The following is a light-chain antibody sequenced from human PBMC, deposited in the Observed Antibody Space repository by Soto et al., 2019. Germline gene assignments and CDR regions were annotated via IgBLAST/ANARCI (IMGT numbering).Light chain of an antibody. J-gene: IGLJ1*01. V-gene: IGLV2-14*01. CDR2: EVE. CDR3: SSYTTSYVYV. CDR1: GRDIGAYNY. Sequence: QSVLTQPASVSGSPGQSITISCTGSGRDIGAYNYVSWYQQHPGKAPKLIIYEVENRPSGVSNRFSASKSAFTASLPISGLQAEDEADYYCSSYTTSYVYVFGPGTKVTVL.